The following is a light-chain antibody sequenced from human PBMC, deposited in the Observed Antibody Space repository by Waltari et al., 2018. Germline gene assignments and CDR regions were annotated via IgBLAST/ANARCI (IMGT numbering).Light chain of an antibody. CDR2: GTS. CDR1: STNTGAGYA. J-gene: IGLJ3*02. Sequence: QSVLTQPPPVSGAPGQRVTISCTGSSTNTGAGYAVHWYQQLPGTAPKHLLYGTSNRPSGVPDRCSGSKSGTSASLAITGLQTEDEAYYYCQSYGRDWVFGGGTKLTVL. V-gene: IGLV1-40*01. CDR3: QSYGRDWV.